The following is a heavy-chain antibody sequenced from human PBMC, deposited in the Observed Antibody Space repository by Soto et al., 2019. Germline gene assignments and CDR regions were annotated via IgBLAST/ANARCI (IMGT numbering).Heavy chain of an antibody. CDR2: IHYSGVT. CDR3: VRQSRSPGISTGYYLHSDI. CDR1: GGSIRSYY. D-gene: IGHD3-9*01. Sequence: SETLSLTCTVSGGSIRSYYWSWIRQPPGKGLEWIGYIHYSGVTSYNPSLKSRVAISVETSKNQFSLKLSSVTAADTAVYYCVRQSRSPGISTGYYLHSDIWRHGTMVTVS. V-gene: IGHV4-59*08. J-gene: IGHJ3*02.